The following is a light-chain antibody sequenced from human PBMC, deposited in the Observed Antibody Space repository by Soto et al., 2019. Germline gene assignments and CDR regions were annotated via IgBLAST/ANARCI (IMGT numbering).Light chain of an antibody. J-gene: IGLJ3*02. CDR2: DVL. CDR1: TSDVGSYNY. CDR3: CSYAGSYVWV. Sequence: QSALTQPRSVSGSPGQSVSISCTGTTSDVGSYNYVSWYQQHPGKAPRLMIYDVLKRPSGVPDRFSGSKSGNTASLTISGLRAEDEADYYCCSYAGSYVWVFGGGTKLTVL. V-gene: IGLV2-11*01.